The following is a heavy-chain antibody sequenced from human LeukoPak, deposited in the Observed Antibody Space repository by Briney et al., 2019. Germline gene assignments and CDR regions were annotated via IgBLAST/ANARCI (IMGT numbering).Heavy chain of an antibody. J-gene: IGHJ4*02. CDR3: ARATVTLIDY. Sequence: TSQTLSLTCTVSGGSISSGSYYWSWIPQPAGKGLEWIGRIYTSGSTNYNPSLKSRVTISVDTSKNQFSLKLSSVTAADTAVYYCARATVTLIDYWGQGTLVTVSS. V-gene: IGHV4-61*02. CDR2: IYTSGST. D-gene: IGHD4-11*01. CDR1: GGSISSGSYY.